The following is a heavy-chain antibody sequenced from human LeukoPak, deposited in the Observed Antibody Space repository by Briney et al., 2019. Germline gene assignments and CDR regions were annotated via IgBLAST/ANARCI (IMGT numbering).Heavy chain of an antibody. CDR1: GGSVSSSSYY. J-gene: IGHJ4*02. Sequence: PSETLSLTCTVSGGSVSSSSYYWGWIRQPPGKGLEWVSVIYSGGSTYYADSVKGRFTISRDNSKNTLYLQMNSLRAEDTAVYYCARGYSGYDPPDYWGQGTLVTVSS. V-gene: IGHV3-53*03. CDR3: ARGYSGYDPPDY. D-gene: IGHD5-12*01. CDR2: IYSGGST.